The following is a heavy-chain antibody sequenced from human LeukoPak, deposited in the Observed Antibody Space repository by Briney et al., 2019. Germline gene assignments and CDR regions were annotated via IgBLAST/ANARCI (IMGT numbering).Heavy chain of an antibody. CDR2: ISSSSSYI. D-gene: IGHD4-17*01. J-gene: IGHJ4*02. V-gene: IGHV3-21*01. Sequence: GGSLRLSCAASGFTFSSYWMNWVRQAPGKGLEWVSSISSSSSYIYYADSVKGRFTISRDNAKNSLYLQMNSLRAEDTAVYYCARDFSTVTIYPKLNYWGQGTLVTVSS. CDR3: ARDFSTVTIYPKLNY. CDR1: GFTFSSYW.